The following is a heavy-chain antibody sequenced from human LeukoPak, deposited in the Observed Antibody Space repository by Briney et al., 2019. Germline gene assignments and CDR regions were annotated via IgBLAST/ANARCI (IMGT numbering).Heavy chain of an antibody. J-gene: IGHJ4*02. CDR2: INGDGSTT. CDR3: VPYNWNYALNY. V-gene: IGHV3-74*01. Sequence: PGGSLRLSCAASGFTFSTYWMHWVRQAPGKGLVWVSRINGDGSTTTYADPVKGRFTISRDNAKNTLYLQMNSLRAEDTAVYYCVPYNWNYALNYWGQGTLVAVSS. CDR1: GFTFSTYW. D-gene: IGHD1-7*01.